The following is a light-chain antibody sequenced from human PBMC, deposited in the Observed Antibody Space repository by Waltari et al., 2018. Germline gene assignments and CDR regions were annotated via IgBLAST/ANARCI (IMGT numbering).Light chain of an antibody. Sequence: QSVLTQPPSASGTPGQRVTISCSGTSSNLGNNVVNWYQQVPGTAPKLLIYRNDLRPSGVPDRFSASKSGTSASLAISGLQSEDEAEYYYASWDDSLKGHWVFGGGTKVTVL. V-gene: IGLV1-44*01. CDR1: SSNLGNNV. CDR2: RND. J-gene: IGLJ3*02. CDR3: ASWDDSLKGHWV.